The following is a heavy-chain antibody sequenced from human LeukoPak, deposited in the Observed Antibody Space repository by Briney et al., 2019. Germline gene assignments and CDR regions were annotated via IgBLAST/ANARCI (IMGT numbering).Heavy chain of an antibody. V-gene: IGHV3-30-3*01. CDR3: VRGVTIYDSSGYFDY. D-gene: IGHD3-22*01. J-gene: IGHJ4*02. CDR1: GFSFSVCA. CDR2: ISYDGNNK. Sequence: SLRLSCAASGFSFSVCAMHWVRQAPGKGLEWVATISYDGNNKHYTDSVEGRFTISRDNSKNTLYLQMNTLRVEDTAMYYCVRGVTIYDSSGYFDYWGQGTLVTVSS.